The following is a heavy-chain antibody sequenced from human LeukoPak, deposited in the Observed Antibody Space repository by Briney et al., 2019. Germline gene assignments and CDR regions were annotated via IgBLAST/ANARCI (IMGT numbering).Heavy chain of an antibody. CDR3: ARGRSIITP. J-gene: IGHJ5*02. CDR2: TNHSGST. Sequence: PSETLSLTCAVYGGSFTGYYWIWIRQTPGKGLEWIGETNHSGSTNYNPSRKCRGTISVDTARNQFSLNLSSVTAAYTAVYYCARGRSIITPWGQGTLVTVSS. D-gene: IGHD3-16*01. CDR1: GGSFTGYY. V-gene: IGHV4-34*01.